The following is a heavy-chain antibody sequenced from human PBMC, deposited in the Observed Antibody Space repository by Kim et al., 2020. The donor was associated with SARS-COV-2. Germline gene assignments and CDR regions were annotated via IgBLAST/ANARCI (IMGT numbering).Heavy chain of an antibody. Sequence: ASVKVSCKASGYTFTSYAMHWVRQAPGQRLEWMGWINVGNGNTKYSQKFQGRVTITRDTSASTAYMELSSLRSEDTAVYYCASPGQDYVWGSPYYYYGMDVWGQGTTVTVSS. CDR2: INVGNGNT. CDR1: GYTFTSYA. V-gene: IGHV1-3*01. D-gene: IGHD3-16*01. J-gene: IGHJ6*02. CDR3: ASPGQDYVWGSPYYYYGMDV.